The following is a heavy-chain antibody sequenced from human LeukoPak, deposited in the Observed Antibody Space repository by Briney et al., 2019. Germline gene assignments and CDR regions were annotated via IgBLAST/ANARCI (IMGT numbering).Heavy chain of an antibody. CDR3: AKGAIAALNAYFDY. CDR2: ISGSGGNT. CDR1: GFTFNSYW. Sequence: GGSLRLSCAASGFTFNSYWMSWVRQAPGKGLEWVSAISGSGGNTYYADSVKGRFTISRDNSKNTLYLQMNSLRAEDTAVYYCAKGAIAALNAYFDYWGQGTLVTVSS. D-gene: IGHD2-15*01. V-gene: IGHV3-23*01. J-gene: IGHJ4*02.